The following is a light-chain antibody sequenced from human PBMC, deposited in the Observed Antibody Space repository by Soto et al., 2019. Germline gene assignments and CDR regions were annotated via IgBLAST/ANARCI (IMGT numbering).Light chain of an antibody. CDR2: LNSDGSH. V-gene: IGLV4-69*01. Sequence: QLVLTQSPSASASLGASVKLTCTLSRGHSSYAIAWHQQQPEKGPRYLMNLNSDGSHSKGDGIPDRFSGSSSGAERYLTISRLQSDDEADYFCQTWGTGIVVFGGGTQLTVL. J-gene: IGLJ2*01. CDR3: QTWGTGIVV. CDR1: RGHSSYA.